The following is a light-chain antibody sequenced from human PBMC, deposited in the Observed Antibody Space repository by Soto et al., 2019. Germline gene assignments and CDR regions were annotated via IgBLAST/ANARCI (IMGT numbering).Light chain of an antibody. CDR3: TSYTSSTTWV. V-gene: IGLV2-14*01. Sequence: QSALTQPASVSGSPGQSITISCTGTISDVGRYNYVSWYQQHPGKAPKLMIYEVSNRPSGVSNRFSASKSGNTASLTISGLQAEDEADYYCTSYTSSTTWVLGGGTKLTVL. CDR1: ISDVGRYNY. J-gene: IGLJ3*02. CDR2: EVS.